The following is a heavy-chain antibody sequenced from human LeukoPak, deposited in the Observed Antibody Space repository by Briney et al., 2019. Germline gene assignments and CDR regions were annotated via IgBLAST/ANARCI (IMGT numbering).Heavy chain of an antibody. V-gene: IGHV3-48*01. Sequence: GGSLRLSCAASGFTFSSYWMSWVRQAPGKGLEWVSYISSSSSTIYYADSVKGRFTISRDNAKNSLYLQMNSLRAEDTAVYYCARESGEDCSGGSCYWAIDAFDIWGQGTMVTVSS. D-gene: IGHD2-15*01. CDR3: ARESGEDCSGGSCYWAIDAFDI. CDR2: ISSSSSTI. J-gene: IGHJ3*02. CDR1: GFTFSSYW.